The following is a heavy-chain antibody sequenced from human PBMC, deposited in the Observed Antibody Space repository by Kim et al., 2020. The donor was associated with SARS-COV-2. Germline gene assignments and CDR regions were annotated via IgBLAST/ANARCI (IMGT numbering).Heavy chain of an antibody. V-gene: IGHV4-31*03. D-gene: IGHD1-26*01. CDR1: GDSIMSGSYF. CDR2: MYYTGTT. J-gene: IGHJ5*02. Sequence: SETLSLTCTVSGDSIMSGSYFWSWIRQHPGRVLEWIGYMYYTGTTYSYTPSLKSRVAISIDTTKNRCSLNLYSVTAADAVVYYCASRANIMGDWFDPWGQGILLTASS. CDR3: ASRANIMGDWFDP.